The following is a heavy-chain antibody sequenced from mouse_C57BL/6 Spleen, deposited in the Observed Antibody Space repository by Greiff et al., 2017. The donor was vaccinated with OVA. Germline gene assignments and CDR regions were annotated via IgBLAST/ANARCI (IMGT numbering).Heavy chain of an antibody. J-gene: IGHJ4*01. D-gene: IGHD2-4*01. CDR3: ARRALYDYAESYYVMDN. CDR1: GYTFTSCW. V-gene: IGHV1-52*01. Sequence: VQLQQPGAELVRPGSSVKLSCKASGYTFTSCWMHWVKQRPIQGLEWIGNIDPSDSETHYNQKFKDKATLTVDKSSSTAYMQLSSLTSEDSAVYNSARRALYDYAESYYVMDNWGQGASVTASS. CDR2: IDPSDSET.